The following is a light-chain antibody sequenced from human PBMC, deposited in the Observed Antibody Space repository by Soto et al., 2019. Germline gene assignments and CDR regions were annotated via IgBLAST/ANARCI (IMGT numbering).Light chain of an antibody. J-gene: IGKJ5*01. CDR2: DAS. CDR3: QQRSNWPLIT. V-gene: IGKV3-11*01. Sequence: EIVFTQSPATLSLSPGERATLSCRASQSVSSYLAWSQQKPGQAPRLLIYDASNRATCIPARFSGSGSGTDFTLTISSLEPEDFAVYYCQQRSNWPLITFGQGTRLEIK. CDR1: QSVSSY.